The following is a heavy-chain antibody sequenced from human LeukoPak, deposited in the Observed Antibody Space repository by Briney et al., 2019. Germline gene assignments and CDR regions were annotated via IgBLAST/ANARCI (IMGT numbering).Heavy chain of an antibody. V-gene: IGHV1-2*02. CDR3: ARVRGAYNWNDDY. CDR2: INPNSGGT. CDR1: GYTFTGYY. Sequence: GASVKVSCKASGYTFTGYYMHWVRQAPGQGLEWMGWINPNSGGTNYAQKFQGRVTMTRDTSISTAYMELSRLRSDDTAVYYCARVRGAYNWNDDYWGQGTLVTVSS. D-gene: IGHD1-1*01. J-gene: IGHJ4*02.